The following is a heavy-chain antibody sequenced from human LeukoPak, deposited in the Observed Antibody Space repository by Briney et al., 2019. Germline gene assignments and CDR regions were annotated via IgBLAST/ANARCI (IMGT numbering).Heavy chain of an antibody. V-gene: IGHV2-70*11. CDR1: GFSLSTRGMC. J-gene: IGHJ4*02. CDR3: ARIVGATDTIDY. D-gene: IGHD1-26*01. CDR2: IDWDDDK. Sequence: SGPALVNPTQPLTLTCTFSGFSLSTRGMCVSWIPHPPGKALEWLARIDWDDDKYYSTSLKTRLTISKDTSKNQVVLTMTNMDPVDTATYYCARIVGATDTIDYWGQGTLVTVSS.